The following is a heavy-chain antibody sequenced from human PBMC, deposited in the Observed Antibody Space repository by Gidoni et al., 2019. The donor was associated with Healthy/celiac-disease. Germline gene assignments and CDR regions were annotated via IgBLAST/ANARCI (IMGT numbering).Heavy chain of an antibody. J-gene: IGHJ4*02. V-gene: IGHV3-48*02. CDR2: ISSSSSTI. CDR3: ARDSAYYGGNSEEGIDIDY. D-gene: IGHD4-17*01. Sequence: EVQLVESGGGLVQPVGSLRLSCAASGFTFSSSSMNWVRQAPGKGLEWVSYISSSSSTIYYADSVKGRFTISRDNAKNSLYLQMNSLRDEDTAVYYCARDSAYYGGNSEEGIDIDYWGQGTLVTVSS. CDR1: GFTFSSSS.